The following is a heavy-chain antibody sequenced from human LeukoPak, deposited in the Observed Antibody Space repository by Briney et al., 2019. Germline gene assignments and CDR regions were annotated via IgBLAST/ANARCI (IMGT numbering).Heavy chain of an antibody. CDR2: INPDRGGT. V-gene: IGHV1-2*02. Sequence: ASVKVSCEASGYTFTVYYIHWVRQAPGQGLEWMGWINPDRGGTKYAQTFQGTVTMTRDTSISTAYMELSRLTSDDTAVYYCARVDTRSWELPPYWGQGTLVTVSS. D-gene: IGHD1-26*01. CDR1: GYTFTVYY. CDR3: ARVDTRSWELPPY. J-gene: IGHJ4*02.